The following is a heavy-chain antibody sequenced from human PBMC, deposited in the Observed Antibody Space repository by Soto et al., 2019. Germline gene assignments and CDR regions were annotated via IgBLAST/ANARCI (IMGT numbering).Heavy chain of an antibody. CDR3: ARTIGNFWSGYYGY. CDR1: GFTFSNYW. V-gene: IGHV3-74*01. Sequence: PGGSLRLSCAASGFTFSNYWMHWVRQAPGKGLVWVPRINRDGSSTYYADSVKGRFTISRDNAKDTMYLQMNSLRAEDTAVYYCARTIGNFWSGYYGYWGQGALVTVSS. J-gene: IGHJ4*02. D-gene: IGHD3-3*01. CDR2: INRDGSST.